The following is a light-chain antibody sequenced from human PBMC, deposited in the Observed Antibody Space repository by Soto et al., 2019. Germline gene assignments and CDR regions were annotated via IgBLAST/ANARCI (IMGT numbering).Light chain of an antibody. CDR2: WAS. J-gene: IGKJ3*01. CDR3: QQYYSTPYT. V-gene: IGKV4-1*01. CDR1: QSVLYSSNNKNY. Sequence: DIVMTKSPDSLAVFLGERANINCKSSQSVLYSSNNKNYLAWYQQKPGPPLKLLIYWASTREAVVPARFSGSGSGTDFTLTISSLQADDVAVYYCQQYYSTPYTFGPRTKVAIQ.